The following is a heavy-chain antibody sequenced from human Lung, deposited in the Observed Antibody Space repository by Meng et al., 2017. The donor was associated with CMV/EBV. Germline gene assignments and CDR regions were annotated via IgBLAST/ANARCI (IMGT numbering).Heavy chain of an antibody. V-gene: IGHV4-34*01. Sequence: SQXXSLTXAVYGGSLSGSYWGWIRQTPEKGLEWIGEINHSGSTTYNPSLKSRVTISIDTSKNQFSLKLSSVTAADTAVYYCARAVNDDFWSEYYRSDRIDYWGQGTXVTVSS. CDR3: ARAVNDDFWSEYYRSDRIDY. CDR1: GGSLSGSY. J-gene: IGHJ4*02. D-gene: IGHD3-3*01. CDR2: INHSGST.